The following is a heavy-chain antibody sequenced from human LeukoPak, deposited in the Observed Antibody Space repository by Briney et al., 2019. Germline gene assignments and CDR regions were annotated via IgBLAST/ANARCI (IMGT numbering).Heavy chain of an antibody. CDR3: ARQGTTVTIRWFDP. Sequence: SETLSLTXTVSGGSISSSSYYWGWIRQPPGKGLEWIGSIYYSGSTYYNPSLKSRVTISVDTSKNQFSLKLSSVTAADTAVYYCARQGTTVTIRWFDPWGQGTLVTVSS. J-gene: IGHJ5*02. CDR2: IYYSGST. V-gene: IGHV4-39*01. CDR1: GGSISSSSYY. D-gene: IGHD4-17*01.